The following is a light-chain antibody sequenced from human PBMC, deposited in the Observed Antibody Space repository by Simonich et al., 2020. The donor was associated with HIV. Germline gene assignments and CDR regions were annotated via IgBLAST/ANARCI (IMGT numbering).Light chain of an antibody. Sequence: DXQMTQSPSSLSASVGDRVTITCRASQGISNSLAWYQQKPGKAPKLLLYAASRLESGVPSRFSGSGSGTDYTLTISSLQPEDFATYYCQQYYSTPPWTFGQGTKVEXK. J-gene: IGKJ1*01. CDR3: QQYYSTPPWT. CDR1: QGISNS. V-gene: IGKV1-NL1*01. CDR2: AAS.